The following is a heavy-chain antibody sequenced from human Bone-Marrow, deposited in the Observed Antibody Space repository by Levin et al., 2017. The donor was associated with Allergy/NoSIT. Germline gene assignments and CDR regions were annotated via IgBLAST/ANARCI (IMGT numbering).Heavy chain of an antibody. J-gene: IGHJ2*01. V-gene: IGHV3-30-3*01. D-gene: IGHD6-13*01. CDR2: ISYDGSNK. Sequence: GESLKISCAASGFTFSSYAMHWVRQAPGKGLEWVAVISYDGSNKYYADSVKGRFTISRDNSKNTLYLQMNSLRAEDTAVYYCARVVSSAGDDLWGRGTLVTVSS. CDR1: GFTFSSYA. CDR3: ARVVSSAGDDL.